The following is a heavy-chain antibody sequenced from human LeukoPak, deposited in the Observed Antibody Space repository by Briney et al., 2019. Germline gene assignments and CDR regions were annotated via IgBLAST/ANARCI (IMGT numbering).Heavy chain of an antibody. V-gene: IGHV3-64*01. CDR3: ARAGSGSYYTYYFDY. Sequence: GGSLRLSCAASGFTFSSYAMHWVRQAPGKGLEYVSAISSNGGSTYYANSVKGRFTISRDNSKHTLYLQMGSLRAEDMAVYYCARAGSGSYYTYYFDYWGQGTLVTVSS. J-gene: IGHJ4*02. CDR1: GFTFSSYA. D-gene: IGHD3-10*01. CDR2: ISSNGGST.